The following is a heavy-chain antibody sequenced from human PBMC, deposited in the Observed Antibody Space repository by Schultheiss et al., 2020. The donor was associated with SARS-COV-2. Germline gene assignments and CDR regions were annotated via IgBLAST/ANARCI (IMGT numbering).Heavy chain of an antibody. J-gene: IGHJ5*02. CDR2: IYYSGTT. CDR3: ARQVGDTMVRGVSLDWFDP. Sequence: SETLSLTCTVSGGSISGYYWSWIRQPPGKGLEWIGSIYYSGTTYYNPSLKSRGTISVDTSKNQFSLKLSSVTAADTAVYYCARQVGDTMVRGVSLDWFDPWGQGTLVTVAS. V-gene: IGHV4-59*05. CDR1: GGSISGYY. D-gene: IGHD3-10*01.